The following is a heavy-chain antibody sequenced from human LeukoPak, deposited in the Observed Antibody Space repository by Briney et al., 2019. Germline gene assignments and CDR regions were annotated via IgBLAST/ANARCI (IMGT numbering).Heavy chain of an antibody. V-gene: IGHV3-11*04. J-gene: IGHJ5*02. D-gene: IGHD3-3*01. CDR1: GFTFSDYY. Sequence: GGSLRLSCAASGFTFSDYYMSWIRQAPGKGLEWVSYISSSGSTIYYADSVKGRFTISRDNAKNSLYLQMNSLRAEDTAVYYCASAYYDFWSGSLFDPWGQGTLVTVSS. CDR3: ASAYYDFWSGSLFDP. CDR2: ISSSGSTI.